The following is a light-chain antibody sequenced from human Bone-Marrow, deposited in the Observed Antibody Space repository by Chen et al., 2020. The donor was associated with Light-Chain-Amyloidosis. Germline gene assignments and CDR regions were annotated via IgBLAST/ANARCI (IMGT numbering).Light chain of an antibody. CDR2: DDS. CDR3: QVWDRSSDRPV. V-gene: IGLV3-21*02. J-gene: IGLJ3*02. Sequence: SYVLTQPSSVSVAPGQPATIACGGNNIGSTSVHWYQQPPGQAPLLVVYDDSGRPSGLPARLSGSNSGSTATLTISRVEAGDEANYYCQVWDRSSDRPVFGGGTKLTVL. CDR1: NIGSTS.